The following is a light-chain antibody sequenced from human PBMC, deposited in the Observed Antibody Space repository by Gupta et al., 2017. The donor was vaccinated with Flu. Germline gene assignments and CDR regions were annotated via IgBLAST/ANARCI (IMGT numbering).Light chain of an antibody. Sequence: QSVLTQPPSASATPGQRVTISCSGSSSNIGSNTVSWYQQLPGTAPNLLIYTNDQRPSGVPDRFSGSKSGTSASLAISELQSDDEGDYSCAAWDDSLNALVFGGGTKL. CDR2: TND. CDR3: AAWDDSLNALV. J-gene: IGLJ3*02. V-gene: IGLV1-44*01. CDR1: SSNIGSNT.